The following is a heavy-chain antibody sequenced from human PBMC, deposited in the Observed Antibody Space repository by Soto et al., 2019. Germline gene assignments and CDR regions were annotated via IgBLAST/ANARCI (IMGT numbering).Heavy chain of an antibody. CDR2: IWYGGSNK. CDR1: GFTFSNYG. CDR3: ARDDSGWSPADY. D-gene: IGHD6-19*01. J-gene: IGHJ4*02. Sequence: QVQLVESGGGVVQPGRSLRLSCAASGFTFSNYGMHWVRQAPGKGLEWVAVIWYGGSNKYYADSVKGRFTISRDNSENTLYLQMNSLGAEDTAVYYCARDDSGWSPADYWGQGTLVTVSS. V-gene: IGHV3-33*01.